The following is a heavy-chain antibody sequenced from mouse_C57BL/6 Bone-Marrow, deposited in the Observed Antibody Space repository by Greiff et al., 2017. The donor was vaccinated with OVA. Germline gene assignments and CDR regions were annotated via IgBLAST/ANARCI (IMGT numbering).Heavy chain of an antibody. CDR2: INPNNGGT. V-gene: IGHV1-26*01. Sequence: VQLQQSGPELVKPGASVKISCKASGYTFTDYYMNWVKQSHGKSLEWIGDINPNNGGTSYNQKFKGKATLTVDKSSSTAYMELRSLTSEDSAVYYCAITTVGAYWGQGTLLTVSA. D-gene: IGHD1-1*01. CDR1: GYTFTDYY. CDR3: AITTVGAY. J-gene: IGHJ3*01.